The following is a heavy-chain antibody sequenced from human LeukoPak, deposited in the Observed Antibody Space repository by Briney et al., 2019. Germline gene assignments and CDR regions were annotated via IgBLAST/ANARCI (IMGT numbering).Heavy chain of an antibody. CDR3: ASGLD. V-gene: IGHV3-7*05. Sequence: GGSLRLSCAASGFTLRNYWRNWVAHAPGKGLEWVANIKPDGSEKYYLDSVRGRFTISRDNAKNSLYLQMNSLRAEDTAVYYCASGLDWGQGTLVTVSS. CDR1: GFTLRNYW. J-gene: IGHJ4*02. CDR2: IKPDGSEK.